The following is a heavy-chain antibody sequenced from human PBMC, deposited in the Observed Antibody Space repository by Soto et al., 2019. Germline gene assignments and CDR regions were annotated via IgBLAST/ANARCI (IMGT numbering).Heavy chain of an antibody. V-gene: IGHV4-4*02. D-gene: IGHD2-21*02. CDR1: GGSISSSKW. Sequence: SETLSLTCAVSGGSISSSKWWSWVRQPPGKGLEWIGEIYHSGSTNYNPSLKSRVTISVDKSKNHFSLKLTSVTAADTAVYYCATTTVVTRRDFDYWGQGTLVTVSS. CDR3: ATTTVVTRRDFDY. J-gene: IGHJ4*02. CDR2: IYHSGST.